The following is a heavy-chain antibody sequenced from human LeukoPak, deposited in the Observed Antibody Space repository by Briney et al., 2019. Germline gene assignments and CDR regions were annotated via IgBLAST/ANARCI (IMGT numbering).Heavy chain of an antibody. CDR3: ASGKSLRYFDWLSTGGDAFDI. D-gene: IGHD3-9*01. CDR1: GFTFGDYA. CDR2: IKQDGSEK. Sequence: GGSLRLSCTASGFTFGDYAMSWVRQAPGKGLEWVANIKQDGSEKYYVDSVKGRFTISRDNAKNSLYLQMNSPRAEDTAVYYCASGKSLRYFDWLSTGGDAFDIWGQGTMVTVSS. J-gene: IGHJ3*02. V-gene: IGHV3-7*03.